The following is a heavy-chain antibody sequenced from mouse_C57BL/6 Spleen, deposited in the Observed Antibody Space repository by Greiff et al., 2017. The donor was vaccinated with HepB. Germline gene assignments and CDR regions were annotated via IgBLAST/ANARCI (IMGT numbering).Heavy chain of an antibody. CDR3: ARSDFYYYGSSEGYFDV. J-gene: IGHJ1*03. Sequence: QVQLQQPGTELVKPGASVKLSCKASGYTFTSYWMHWVKQRPGQGLEWIGNINPSNGGTNYNEKFKSKATLTVDKSSSTAYMQLSSLPSEDSAVYYCARSDFYYYGSSEGYFDVWGTGTTVTVSS. CDR1: GYTFTSYW. D-gene: IGHD1-1*01. CDR2: INPSNGGT. V-gene: IGHV1-53*01.